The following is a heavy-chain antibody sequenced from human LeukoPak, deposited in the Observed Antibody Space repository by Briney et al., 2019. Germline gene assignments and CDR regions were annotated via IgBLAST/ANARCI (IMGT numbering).Heavy chain of an antibody. J-gene: IGHJ4*02. Sequence: GGSLRLSCAASGFTFSSYAMHWVRQAPGKGLEWVAVISYDGSNKYYADSVKGRLTISRDNSKNTLYLQMNSLRAEDTAVYYCARDAEGYNFDYWGQGTLVTVSS. CDR3: ARDAEGYNFDY. CDR1: GFTFSSYA. CDR2: ISYDGSNK. V-gene: IGHV3-30-3*01. D-gene: IGHD5-24*01.